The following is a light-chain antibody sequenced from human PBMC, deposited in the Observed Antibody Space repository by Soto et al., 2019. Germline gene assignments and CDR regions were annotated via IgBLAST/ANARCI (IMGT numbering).Light chain of an antibody. Sequence: DIQMTQSPSSLSASVGDRVTITCRASQSISSYLNWYQQKPGKAPKVLIYAASNLQSGVPSRFSGSGSGTDFTLTISSLQPEDFATYYCQQSYSSPPTFGQGTKV. J-gene: IGKJ1*01. CDR1: QSISSY. CDR2: AAS. V-gene: IGKV1-39*01. CDR3: QQSYSSPPT.